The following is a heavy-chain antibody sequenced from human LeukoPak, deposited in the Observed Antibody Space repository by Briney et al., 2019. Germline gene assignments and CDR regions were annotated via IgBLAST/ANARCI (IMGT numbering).Heavy chain of an antibody. J-gene: IGHJ6*02. CDR3: ARDPLDV. CDR2: IYYSGST. V-gene: IGHV4-59*01. Sequence: PSETLSLTCTVSGGSISSYYWSWIRQPPGKGLEWIGYIYYSGSTNYNPSLKSRVTISVDTSKNQFSLKLSSVTAADTAVYYCARDPLDVWGQGTTVTVSS. CDR1: GGSISSYY.